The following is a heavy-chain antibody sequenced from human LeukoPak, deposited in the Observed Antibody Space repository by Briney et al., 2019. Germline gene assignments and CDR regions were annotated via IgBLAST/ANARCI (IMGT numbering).Heavy chain of an antibody. CDR3: ATPRGDYYYGMDV. CDR2: VNSDGSNT. D-gene: IGHD3-10*01. Sequence: AGGSLRLSCAASGFTFSNYWMHWVRQAPGKGLVRVSRVNSDGSNTYYADSVKGRFTISRDNAKNTLYLQMNSLRAEDTAVYYCATPRGDYYYGMDVWGLGTTVTVSS. V-gene: IGHV3-74*01. CDR1: GFTFSNYW. J-gene: IGHJ6*02.